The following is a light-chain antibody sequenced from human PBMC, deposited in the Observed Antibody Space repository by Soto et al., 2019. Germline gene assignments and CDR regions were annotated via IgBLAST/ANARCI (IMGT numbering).Light chain of an antibody. CDR2: DAS. J-gene: IGKJ5*01. V-gene: IGKV3-11*01. Sequence: EIVLTQSPATLSLSPGERATLSCRASQSVSSYLDWYQQKPGQAPRLLIYDASNRATGIPARLSGSGSGTDFTLTISSLEPEDFAVYYCQQRSNWPSITFGQGTRLESK. CDR1: QSVSSY. CDR3: QQRSNWPSIT.